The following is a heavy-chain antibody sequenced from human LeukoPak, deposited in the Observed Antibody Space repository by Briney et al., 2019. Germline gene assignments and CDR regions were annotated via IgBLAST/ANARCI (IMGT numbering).Heavy chain of an antibody. J-gene: IGHJ5*02. CDR3: ARGWVASAGRWVQLWFQGRDNWFDP. D-gene: IGHD5-18*01. V-gene: IGHV1-8*01. Sequence: ASVKVSCKASRYTFTSYDINWVRQATGQGLEWMGWMNPNSGNTGYAQKFQGRVTMTRNTSISTAYMELSSLRSEDTAVYYCARGWVASAGRWVQLWFQGRDNWFDPWGQGTLVTVSS. CDR2: MNPNSGNT. CDR1: RYTFTSYD.